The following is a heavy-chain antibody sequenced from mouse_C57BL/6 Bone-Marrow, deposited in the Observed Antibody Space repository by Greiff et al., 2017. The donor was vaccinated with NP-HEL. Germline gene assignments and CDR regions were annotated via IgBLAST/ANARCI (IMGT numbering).Heavy chain of an antibody. CDR2: ISGGGGNT. Sequence: EVKLVESGGGLVKPGGSLKLSCAASGFTFSSYTMSWVRQTPEKRLEWVATISGGGGNTYYPDSVKGRFTISRDNAKNTLYLQMSSLRSEDTALYYCARPSYYSNPYYAMDYWGQGTSVTVSS. CDR1: GFTFSSYT. V-gene: IGHV5-9*01. CDR3: ARPSYYSNPYYAMDY. D-gene: IGHD2-5*01. J-gene: IGHJ4*01.